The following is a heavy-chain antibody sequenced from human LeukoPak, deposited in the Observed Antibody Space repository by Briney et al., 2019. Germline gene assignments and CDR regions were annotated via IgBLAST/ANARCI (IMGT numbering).Heavy chain of an antibody. D-gene: IGHD3-16*01. Sequence: PSETLSLTCTVCGDSMTSGAYYWSWLRQRPGEGLEWIGFIYFSGSTYYNPSLKSRLKISVDTSKNQFSLQLSSVTAADTAVYYCARDMTSHRFDPWGQGTLVTVSS. CDR1: GDSMTSGAYY. J-gene: IGHJ5*02. CDR2: IYFSGST. V-gene: IGHV4-31*03. CDR3: ARDMTSHRFDP.